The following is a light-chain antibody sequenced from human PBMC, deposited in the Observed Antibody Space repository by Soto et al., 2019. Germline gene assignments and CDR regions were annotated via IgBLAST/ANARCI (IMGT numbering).Light chain of an antibody. CDR1: NIGFKS. Sequence: SYVLTQPSSVSVAPGQTARITCGGNNIGFKSVYWYQQRPGQAPVLVVSEDTDRPAGIPERISASNSGNTATLTISGDEGGDEADYYCQVWDSGSDQLVFGGGTKLTVL. CDR2: EDT. J-gene: IGLJ2*01. V-gene: IGLV3-21*02. CDR3: QVWDSGSDQLV.